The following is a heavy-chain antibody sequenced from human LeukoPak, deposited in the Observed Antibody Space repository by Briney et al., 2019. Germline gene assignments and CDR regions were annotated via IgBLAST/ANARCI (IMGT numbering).Heavy chain of an antibody. Sequence: PSETLSLTCTVSGGSISSYYWSWIRQPPAQGLEWVGYIYYSGSTNYNPSLYSRVTISVDTSKNQFSLKRSSVTAADTAVYYCARGTGGFDYWGQGTLVTVSS. J-gene: IGHJ4*02. CDR2: IYYSGST. CDR3: ARGTGGFDY. D-gene: IGHD7-27*01. CDR1: GGSISSYY. V-gene: IGHV4-59*01.